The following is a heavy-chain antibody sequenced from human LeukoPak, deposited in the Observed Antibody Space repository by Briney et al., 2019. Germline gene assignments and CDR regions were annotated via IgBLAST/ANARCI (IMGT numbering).Heavy chain of an antibody. J-gene: IGHJ4*02. CDR3: ARAFGDGDYGFDY. CDR2: ISSSSSYI. V-gene: IGHV3-21*01. D-gene: IGHD4-17*01. Sequence: QTGGSLRLSCAASGFTFSSYSMNWVRQAPGKGLEWVSSISSSSSYIYYADSVKGRFTISRDNAKNSLYLQMNSLRAEDTAVYYCARAFGDGDYGFDYWGQGTLVTVSS. CDR1: GFTFSSYS.